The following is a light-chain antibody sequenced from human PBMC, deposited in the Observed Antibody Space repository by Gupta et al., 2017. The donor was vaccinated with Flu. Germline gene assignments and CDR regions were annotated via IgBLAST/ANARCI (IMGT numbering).Light chain of an antibody. Sequence: VTISCTGSSSNIVGIYAVNWLHQVHGKEPRRLIDHNIYRPSGVSDRGSCYPAGNYASPQTIGLQAEEEGDDYCHYSDSSLHNVVFGGGTKLTVL. V-gene: IGLV1-40*01. CDR1: SSNIVGIYA. CDR3: HYSDSSLHNVV. J-gene: IGLJ2*01. CDR2: HNI.